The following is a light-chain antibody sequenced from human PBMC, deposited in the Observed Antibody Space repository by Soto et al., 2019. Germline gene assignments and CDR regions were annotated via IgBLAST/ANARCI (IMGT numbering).Light chain of an antibody. Sequence: EIVMTQSPATLSVSPGERATLSCRASQSVSSNLAWYQQKPGQAPRLLIYDASPRATGIPARFSGSGSGTDFTLTISSLQSEDFAVYYCQQYNNWPPLTFGGGTKVEIK. CDR1: QSVSSN. CDR2: DAS. CDR3: QQYNNWPPLT. V-gene: IGKV3-15*01. J-gene: IGKJ4*01.